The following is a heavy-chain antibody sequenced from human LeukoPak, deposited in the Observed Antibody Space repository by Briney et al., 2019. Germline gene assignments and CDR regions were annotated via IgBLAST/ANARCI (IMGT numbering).Heavy chain of an antibody. J-gene: IGHJ4*02. CDR2: INPNSGGT. D-gene: IGHD6-6*01. CDR1: GYTFTGYY. V-gene: IGHV1-2*02. CDR3: ARGFGIAARAKRD. Sequence: ASVKVSCKASGYTFTGYYMHWVRQAPGQGLEWMGWINPNSGGTNYAQKFQDRVTMTRDTSISTAYMELSRLRSDDTAVYYCARGFGIAARAKRDWGQGTLVTVSS.